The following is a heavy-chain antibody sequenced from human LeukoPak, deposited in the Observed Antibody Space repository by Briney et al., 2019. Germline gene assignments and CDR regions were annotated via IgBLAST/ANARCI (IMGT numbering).Heavy chain of an antibody. J-gene: IGHJ6*02. CDR3: AREEIVVVVAATRYYYGMDV. V-gene: IGHV3-21*01. CDR2: ISSSSSYI. D-gene: IGHD2-15*01. Sequence: GGSLRLSCAASGFTFSSYSMNWVRQAPGKGLEWVSSISSSSSYIYYADSVKGRFTISRDNAKNSLYLQMSSLRAEDTAVYYCAREEIVVVVAATRYYYGMDVWGQGTTVTVSS. CDR1: GFTFSSYS.